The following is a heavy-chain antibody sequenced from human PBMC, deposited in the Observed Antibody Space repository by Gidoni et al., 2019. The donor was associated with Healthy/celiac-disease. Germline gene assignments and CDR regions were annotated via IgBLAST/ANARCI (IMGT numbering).Heavy chain of an antibody. CDR1: GFSLITARMG. V-gene: IGHV2-26*01. Sequence: HVTLQESGPVLVKPTETLTLTCTVSGFSLITARMGVSWIRHPPGKALEWLAHIFSNEEKSYSTSLKSRLTISKDTSKSQVVLTMTNMDPVDTATYYCARTLAYCGGDCYNFDYWGQGTLVTVSS. J-gene: IGHJ4*02. CDR2: IFSNEEK. D-gene: IGHD2-21*02. CDR3: ARTLAYCGGDCYNFDY.